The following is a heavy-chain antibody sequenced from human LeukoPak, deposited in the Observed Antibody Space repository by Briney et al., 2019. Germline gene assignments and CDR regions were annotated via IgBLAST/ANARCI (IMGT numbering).Heavy chain of an antibody. D-gene: IGHD6-13*01. CDR1: GDSISSNSFY. J-gene: IGHJ4*02. CDR3: ARGWYSTKEFDY. CDR2: IYYSGRT. Sequence: PSETLSLTCTVSGDSISSNSFYWGWIRQPPGKGLEWIGSIYYSGRTYYNPSLKSRVTISVDTSKNHFSLKLSSVTAADTALYYCARGWYSTKEFDYWGQGTLVTVSS. V-gene: IGHV4-39*07.